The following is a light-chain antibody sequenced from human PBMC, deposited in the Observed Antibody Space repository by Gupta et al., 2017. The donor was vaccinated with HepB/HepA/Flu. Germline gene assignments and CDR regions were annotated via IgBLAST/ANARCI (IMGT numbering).Light chain of an antibody. CDR1: QAIGDW. V-gene: IGKV1-5*03. CDR3: QQDNSCPFT. CDR2: KVS. J-gene: IGKJ4*01. Sequence: DIQMTQSPSTLSASVGDRVTITCRASQAIGDWLAWFQQKTGRAPHLLMYKVSTLQSGVPSRCSGSGSDTEFTLTISSLQPDDFATYYCQQDNSCPFTFGGGTKVEVE.